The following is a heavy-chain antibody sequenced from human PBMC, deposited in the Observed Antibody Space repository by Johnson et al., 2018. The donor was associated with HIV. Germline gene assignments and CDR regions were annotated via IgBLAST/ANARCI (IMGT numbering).Heavy chain of an antibody. CDR1: GFTFSSYA. Sequence: VQLVESGGGVGQPGGSLRVSCSASGFTFSSYAMSWVRQAAGKGLEWVSGISGSGDSIGYADSVKGRFTISRDNSKNTMYLQMNSLTGEDTAVYYCAKDRHYTTLNAFDIWGQGTTVTVSS. CDR2: ISGSGDSI. D-gene: IGHD4-11*01. V-gene: IGHV3-23*04. J-gene: IGHJ3*02. CDR3: AKDRHYTTLNAFDI.